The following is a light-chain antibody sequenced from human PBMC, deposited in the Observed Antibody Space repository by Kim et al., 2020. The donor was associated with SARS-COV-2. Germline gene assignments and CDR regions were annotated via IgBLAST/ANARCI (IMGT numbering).Light chain of an antibody. J-gene: IGLJ3*02. CDR2: DVS. Sequence: QSALTQPASVSGSPGQSITISCTGTSSDVGGYNYVSWYQQHPGKAPKLMIYDVSNRPSGVSNRFSGSKSGNTAYLTISGLQAEDEADYYCSSYTSSSPWVFGGGTQLTVL. CDR1: SSDVGGYNY. V-gene: IGLV2-14*03. CDR3: SSYTSSSPWV.